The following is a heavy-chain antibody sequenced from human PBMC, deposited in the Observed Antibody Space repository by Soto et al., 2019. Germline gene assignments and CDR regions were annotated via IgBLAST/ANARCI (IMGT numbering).Heavy chain of an antibody. CDR2: LYTRGTT. D-gene: IGHD3-16*01. CDR3: AKGGTYYFDS. V-gene: IGHV4-4*07. Sequence: TLSLTCSVSGASISNFYWSWIRQSAGKGLEWIGRLYTRGTTDYNPSLKSRVTMSIDTSKNRVSLSLASVTAADTAVYYCAKGGTYYFDSWGQGIVVTVSS. J-gene: IGHJ4*02. CDR1: GASISNFY.